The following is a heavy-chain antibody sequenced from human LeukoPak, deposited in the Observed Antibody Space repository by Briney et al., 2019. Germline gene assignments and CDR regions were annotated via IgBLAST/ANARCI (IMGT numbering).Heavy chain of an antibody. V-gene: IGHV3-20*04. Sequence: GGTLRLSCAASGFTFDDYGMSWVRQAPGKGLEWVSGVNWNGRSTGYADSVKGRFTISRDNAKNSLYLQMNSLRAEDTALYYCARGHGSGSYEAIDYWGQGTLVSVSS. CDR3: ARGHGSGSYEAIDY. D-gene: IGHD3-10*01. CDR1: GFTFDDYG. CDR2: VNWNGRST. J-gene: IGHJ4*02.